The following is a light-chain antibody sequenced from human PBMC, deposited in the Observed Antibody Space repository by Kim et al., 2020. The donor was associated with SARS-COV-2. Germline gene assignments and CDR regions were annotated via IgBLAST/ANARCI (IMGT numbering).Light chain of an antibody. J-gene: IGKJ1*01. V-gene: IGKV2-30*02. Sequence: QPASISCRSSQSLVHSDGNSHLSWFHQRPGQSPRRLIYTVSNRDSGVPDRISGSGSGTDFTLRISRVEAEDVGVYYCMQGARWPWTLGQGTKVEIK. CDR1: QSLVHSDGNSH. CDR3: MQGARWPWT. CDR2: TVS.